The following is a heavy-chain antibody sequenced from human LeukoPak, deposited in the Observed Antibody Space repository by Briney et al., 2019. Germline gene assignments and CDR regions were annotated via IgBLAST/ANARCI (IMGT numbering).Heavy chain of an antibody. CDR3: AKDLDYYGSGRILPHY. CDR1: GFTFSSYG. Sequence: GRSLRLSCAASGFTFSSYGVHWVRQAPGKGLEWVAVISYDGSNKYYADSVKGRFTISRDNSKNTLYLQMNSLRAEDTAVYYCAKDLDYYGSGRILPHYWGQGTLVTVSS. J-gene: IGHJ4*02. CDR2: ISYDGSNK. V-gene: IGHV3-30*18. D-gene: IGHD3-10*01.